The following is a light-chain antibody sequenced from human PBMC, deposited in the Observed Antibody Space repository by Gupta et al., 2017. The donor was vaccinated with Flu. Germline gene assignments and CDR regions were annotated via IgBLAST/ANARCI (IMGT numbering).Light chain of an antibody. CDR2: DTS. Sequence: ATLYLSPGERAIRSCRASQSVRTYLGWYKQKPSQAPRLLMYDTSKRVAGIPARFSGSGLGKDLTLTISTREQEDFAGYYCQQRSDLPMYTFGQGTMLDIK. J-gene: IGKJ2*01. CDR3: QQRSDLPMYT. V-gene: IGKV3-11*01. CDR1: QSVRTY.